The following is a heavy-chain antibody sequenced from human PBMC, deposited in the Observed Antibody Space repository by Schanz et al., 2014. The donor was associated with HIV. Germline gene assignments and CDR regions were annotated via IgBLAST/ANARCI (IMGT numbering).Heavy chain of an antibody. CDR2: IWNDGSNK. J-gene: IGHJ6*02. V-gene: IGHV3-33*01. Sequence: QVQLVESGGGVVQPGRSLRLSCAASGFIFSDYGMHWVRQAPGKGLEWVAVIWNDGSNKYYADSVKGRFTISRDNSKNTLYLQMNSLRAEDTAVYYCARDVSHDSSGHYSDYYYGMDVWGQGTTVT. CDR3: ARDVSHDSSGHYSDYYYGMDV. CDR1: GFIFSDYG. D-gene: IGHD3-22*01.